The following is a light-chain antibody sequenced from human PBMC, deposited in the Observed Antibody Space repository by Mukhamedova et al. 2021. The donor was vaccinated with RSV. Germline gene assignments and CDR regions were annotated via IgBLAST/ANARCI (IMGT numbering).Light chain of an antibody. J-gene: IGLJ1*01. V-gene: IGLV2-14*04. CDR3: SSYTSSSTLYV. CDR1: SSDVGGYNY. Sequence: GTSSDVGGYNYVSWYQQHPGKAPKLMIYDVSNRPSGVSNRFSGSESGNTASLTISGLQAEDEADYYCSSYTSSSTLYVFGTGTKVT. CDR2: DVS.